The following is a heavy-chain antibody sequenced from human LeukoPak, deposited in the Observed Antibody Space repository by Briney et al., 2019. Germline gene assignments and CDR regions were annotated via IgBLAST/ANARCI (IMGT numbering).Heavy chain of an antibody. J-gene: IGHJ4*02. Sequence: PGGSLRLSCAASGFIFSDYTVNWVRQAPGKGMEWVSSISPDSSYIFYADSVKGRFTISRDNAKNSLYLQMNSLRVEDTATYYCANNLYCASASCLWGQGTLVSVSS. CDR1: GFIFSDYT. CDR3: ANNLYCASASCL. V-gene: IGHV3-21*01. D-gene: IGHD2-2*01. CDR2: ISPDSSYI.